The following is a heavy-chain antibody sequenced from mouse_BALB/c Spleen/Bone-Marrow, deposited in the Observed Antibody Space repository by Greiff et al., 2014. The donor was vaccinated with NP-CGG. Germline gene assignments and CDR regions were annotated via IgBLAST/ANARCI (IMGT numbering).Heavy chain of an antibody. CDR2: IDTANGNT. Sequence: EVQLVESGAELVKPGASVKLSCTATGFNIKDTYMHWVKQRPEQGLEWIGRIDTANGNTKYDPKFQGKATITADTSSNTAYLRLSSLTSEDTAVYYCARYGNGLMDYWGQGTSVTVSS. CDR1: GFNIKDTY. CDR3: ARYGNGLMDY. D-gene: IGHD2-1*01. V-gene: IGHV14-3*02. J-gene: IGHJ4*01.